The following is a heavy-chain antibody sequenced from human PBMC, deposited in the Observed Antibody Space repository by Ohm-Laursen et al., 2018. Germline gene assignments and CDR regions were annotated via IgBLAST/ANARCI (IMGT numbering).Heavy chain of an antibody. CDR3: GTDRNYQIEN. D-gene: IGHD1-7*01. Sequence: SLRLSCTASGFTFSNYGMHWVRQAPGKGLECVAVISYDGSNKYYSDSVKGRFTISRDNAKNTLYLQMNSLRVEDTAMYYCGTDRNYQIENWGQGTLVTVSS. J-gene: IGHJ1*01. CDR2: ISYDGSNK. V-gene: IGHV3-30*03. CDR1: GFTFSNYG.